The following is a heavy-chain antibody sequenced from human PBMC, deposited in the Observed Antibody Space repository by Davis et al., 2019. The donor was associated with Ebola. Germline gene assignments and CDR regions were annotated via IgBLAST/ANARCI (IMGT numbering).Heavy chain of an antibody. CDR2: ISYDGSNK. D-gene: IGHD4-23*01. V-gene: IGHV3-30*04. J-gene: IGHJ4*02. Sequence: LSLTCAASGFTFSSYAMHWVRQAPGKGLEWVAVISYDGSNKYYADSVKGRFTISRDNSKNTLYLQMNSLRAEDTAVYYCARDGGRLDYWGQGTLVTVSS. CDR3: ARDGGRLDY. CDR1: GFTFSSYA.